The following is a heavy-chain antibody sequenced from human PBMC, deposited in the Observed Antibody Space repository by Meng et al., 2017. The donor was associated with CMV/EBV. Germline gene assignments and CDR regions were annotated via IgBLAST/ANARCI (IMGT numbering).Heavy chain of an antibody. V-gene: IGHV3-21*03. CDR2: ISSSSSYI. J-gene: IGHJ5*02. Sequence: GGSLRLSCAASGFTFSSYSMNWVRQAPGKGLEWVSSISSSSSYIYYADSVKGRFTISRDNAKNSLYLQMNSLRAGDTAVYYCARLGGDIVLMNAWGQGTVVTVSS. CDR3: ARLGGDIVLMNA. D-gene: IGHD2-8*01. CDR1: GFTFSSYS.